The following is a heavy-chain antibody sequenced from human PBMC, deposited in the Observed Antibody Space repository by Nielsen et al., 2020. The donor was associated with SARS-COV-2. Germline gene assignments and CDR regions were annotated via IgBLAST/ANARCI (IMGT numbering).Heavy chain of an antibody. CDR1: GFTFSSYG. D-gene: IGHD5-12*01. CDR2: ISYDGSNK. Sequence: GGSLRLSCAASGFTFSSYGMHWVRQAPGKGLEWVAVISYDGSNKYYADSVKGRFTISRDNSKNTLYLQMNSLRAEDTAVYYCAKLENGNSGYDYDYYYYMDVWGKGTTVTVSS. V-gene: IGHV3-30*18. CDR3: AKLENGNSGYDYDYYYYMDV. J-gene: IGHJ6*03.